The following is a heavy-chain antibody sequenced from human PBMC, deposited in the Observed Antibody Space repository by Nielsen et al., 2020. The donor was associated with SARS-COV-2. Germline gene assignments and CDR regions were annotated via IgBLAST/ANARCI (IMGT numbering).Heavy chain of an antibody. V-gene: IGHV4-38-2*02. D-gene: IGHD6-13*01. CDR1: GYSISSGYY. CDR3: ARAPEAAAGTFDY. Sequence: SETLSLTCTVSGYSISSGYYWGWIRQPPGKGLEWIGSIYHSGSTYYNPSLKSRVTISVDTSKNQFSLKLSSVTAADTAVYYCARAPEAAAGTFDYWGQGTLVTISS. CDR2: IYHSGST. J-gene: IGHJ4*02.